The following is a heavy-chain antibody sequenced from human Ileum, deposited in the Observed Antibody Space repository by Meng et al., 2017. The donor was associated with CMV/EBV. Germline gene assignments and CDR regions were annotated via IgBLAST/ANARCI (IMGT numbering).Heavy chain of an antibody. Sequence: GESLKISCVTSGFTLSNYAIHWVRQAPGKGLEWVALVSSDGSFEYYADSVKGRFAISRDNSKNTVFLQMNSLRLDDTAMYYCARGTGPGSYLVDYWGHG. J-gene: IGHJ4*03. CDR3: ARGTGPGSYLVDY. CDR2: VSSDGSFE. D-gene: IGHD3-10*01. CDR1: GFTLSNYA. V-gene: IGHV3-30*09.